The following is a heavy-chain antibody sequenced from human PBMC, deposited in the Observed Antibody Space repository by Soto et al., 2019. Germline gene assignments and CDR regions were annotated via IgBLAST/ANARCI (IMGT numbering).Heavy chain of an antibody. CDR3: ARAETSMVRGVREYYFDY. CDR2: IYHSGST. Sequence: NPSETLSLTCAVSGGSISSGGYSWSWIRQPPGKGLEWIGYIYHSGSTYYNPSLKSRVTISVDRSKNQFSLKLSSVTAADTAVYYCARAETSMVRGVREYYFDYWGQGTLVTVSS. J-gene: IGHJ4*02. D-gene: IGHD3-10*01. CDR1: GGSISSGGYS. V-gene: IGHV4-30-2*01.